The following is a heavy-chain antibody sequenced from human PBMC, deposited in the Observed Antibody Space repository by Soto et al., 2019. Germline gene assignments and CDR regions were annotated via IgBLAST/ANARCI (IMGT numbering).Heavy chain of an antibody. CDR3: AKDYTVAADPSSVILFDY. Sequence: GGSLRLSCAASGFTFSSYAMHWVRQAPGKGLEWVAVISYDGSNKYYADSVKGRFTISRDNSKNTVYLQMSSLRVEDTAIYYCAKDYTVAADPSSVILFDYWGQGALVTVSS. V-gene: IGHV3-30-3*01. CDR2: ISYDGSNK. CDR1: GFTFSSYA. D-gene: IGHD2-15*01. J-gene: IGHJ4*02.